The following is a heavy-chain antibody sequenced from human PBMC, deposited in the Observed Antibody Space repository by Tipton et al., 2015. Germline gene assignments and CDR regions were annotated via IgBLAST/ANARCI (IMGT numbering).Heavy chain of an antibody. J-gene: IGHJ4*02. V-gene: IGHV4-39*01. CDR1: GGSISSSSYY. CDR3: ACQDYDILTRDYQTVDY. CDR2: LYFSGST. Sequence: TLSLTCTVSGGSISSSSYYWAWIRQPPGKGLEWIGSLYFSGSTYYNPSLKSRVTISIDRFKNQFSLKLSSVTAADTAVYYCACQDYDILTRDYQTVDYWGQGTLVTVSS. D-gene: IGHD3-9*01.